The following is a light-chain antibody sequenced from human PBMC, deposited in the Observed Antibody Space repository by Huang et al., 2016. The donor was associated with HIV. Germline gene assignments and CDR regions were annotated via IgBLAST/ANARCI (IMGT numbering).Light chain of an antibody. CDR3: MQGTHWPPRWT. J-gene: IGKJ1*01. Sequence: DVVMTQSPLSLPVTLGQPASISCRSSQSLVHSDGNTYLNWFQQRPGQSPRRLIYKVSTRDSGVPDRFSCSGSGTDFTLKISRVEAEDVGVYYCMQGTHWPPRWTFGQGTKVEIK. V-gene: IGKV2-30*02. CDR1: QSLVHSDGNTY. CDR2: KVS.